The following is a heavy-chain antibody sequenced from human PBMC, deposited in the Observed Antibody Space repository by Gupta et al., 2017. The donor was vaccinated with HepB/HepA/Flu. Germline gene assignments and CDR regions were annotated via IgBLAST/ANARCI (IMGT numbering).Heavy chain of an antibody. CDR3: AKEGSGWYQLTIDY. Sequence: RLSCAASGFTFSSYAMSWVRQAPGKGLEWVSAISGSGGSTYYADSVKGRFTISRDNSKNTLYLQMNSLRAEDTAVYYCAKEGSGWYQLTIDYWGQGTLVTVSS. CDR1: GFTFSSYA. V-gene: IGHV3-23*01. D-gene: IGHD6-19*01. CDR2: ISGSGGST. J-gene: IGHJ4*02.